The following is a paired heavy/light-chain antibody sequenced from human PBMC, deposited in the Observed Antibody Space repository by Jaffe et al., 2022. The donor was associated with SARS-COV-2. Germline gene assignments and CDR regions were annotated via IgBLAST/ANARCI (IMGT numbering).Light chain of an antibody. CDR1: QSVLYSSNNKNY. CDR2: WAS. J-gene: IGKJ1*01. Sequence: DIVMTQSPDSLAVSLGERATINCKSSQSVLYSSNNKNYLAWYQQKPGQPPKLLIYWASTRESGVPDRFSGSGSGTDFTLTISSLQAEDVAVYYCQQYYGTPRTFGQGTKVEIK. CDR3: QQYYGTPRT. V-gene: IGKV4-1*01.
Heavy chain of an antibody. J-gene: IGHJ4*02. CDR1: GFTFSSYE. V-gene: IGHV3-48*03. CDR3: ARDAAYYYDSSGWYPFDY. D-gene: IGHD3-22*01. Sequence: EVHLVESGGGLVQPGGSLRLSCVASGFTFSSYEMNWVRQAPGKGLEWVSYISSSGSTIYYADSVKGRFTISRDNAKNSLSLQMNSLRAEDTAVYYCARDAAYYYDSSGWYPFDYWGQGTLVTVSS. CDR2: ISSSGSTI.